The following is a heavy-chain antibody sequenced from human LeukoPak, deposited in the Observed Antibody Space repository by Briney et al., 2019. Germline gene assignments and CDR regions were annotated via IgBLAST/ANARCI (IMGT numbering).Heavy chain of an antibody. Sequence: SSETLSLTCSVSGGSIRSNNFSWDWIRQPPGKGLEWIGSFSYGGTTYFNPSLKSRVTMSVDTSKNQFSLKVTSVTAAGTAVYYCARRTAVARTAHFDYWGQGSLVTVSS. CDR1: GGSIRSNNFS. CDR3: ARRTAVARTAHFDY. J-gene: IGHJ4*02. CDR2: FSYGGTT. V-gene: IGHV4-39*01. D-gene: IGHD6-19*01.